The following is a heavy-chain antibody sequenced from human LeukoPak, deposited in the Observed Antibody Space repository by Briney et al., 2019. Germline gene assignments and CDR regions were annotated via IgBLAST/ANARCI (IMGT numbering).Heavy chain of an antibody. CDR1: GGSISSGRFY. Sequence: PSETLSLTCTVSGGSISSGRFYWSWIRQPAGKGLGWIGRIFTSGSTNYNPSLKSRVSISVNTSKNQFSLNLSSVTAADTAVYYCTRDNIGGYDFVTGYGYYYWGQGTLVTVSS. D-gene: IGHD3-9*01. J-gene: IGHJ4*02. CDR2: IFTSGST. V-gene: IGHV4-61*02. CDR3: TRDNIGGYDFVTGYGYYY.